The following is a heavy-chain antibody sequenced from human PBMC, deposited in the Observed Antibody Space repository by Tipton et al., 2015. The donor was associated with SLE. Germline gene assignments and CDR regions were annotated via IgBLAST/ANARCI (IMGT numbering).Heavy chain of an antibody. V-gene: IGHV4-34*01. J-gene: IGHJ4*02. CDR2: INHSGST. D-gene: IGHD6-13*01. CDR3: ARGISSCWWTY. CDR1: GGSFSGYY. Sequence: TLSLTCAVYGGSFSGYYGSWIRQPPGKGLEWIGEINHSGSTNYNPSLKSRVTISVDTSKNQFSLKLSSVTAADTAVYYCARGISSCWWTYWGQGNLVTVSS.